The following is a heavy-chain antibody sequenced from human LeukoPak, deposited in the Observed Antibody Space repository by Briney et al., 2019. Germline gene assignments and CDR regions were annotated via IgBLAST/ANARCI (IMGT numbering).Heavy chain of an antibody. Sequence: ASETLSLTCTVSGGSINNYYWNWIRQPPGKGLEWIGYIYYSGATNYNPSLKSRVTMSVDTSKNQFSLKLSSVTAADTAVYYCAREGTSSLIDYWGQGTLVTVSS. CDR2: IYYSGAT. D-gene: IGHD1-1*01. J-gene: IGHJ4*02. CDR3: AREGTSSLIDY. V-gene: IGHV4-59*01. CDR1: GGSINNYY.